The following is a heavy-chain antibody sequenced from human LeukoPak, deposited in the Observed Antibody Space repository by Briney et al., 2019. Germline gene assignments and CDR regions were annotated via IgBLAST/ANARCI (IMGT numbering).Heavy chain of an antibody. CDR3: ATTRRRLATISRFSAFDI. CDR2: MSPNSGNT. Sequence: ASVKVSCKASRYTFSNYDINWVRQATGQGLEWMGWMSPNSGNTGYAQKFQGRVTMTEDTPTDTAYMELSSLRSEDTAVYYCATTRRRLATISRFSAFDIWGQGTMVTISS. J-gene: IGHJ3*02. CDR1: RYTFSNYD. V-gene: IGHV1-8*01. D-gene: IGHD5-24*01.